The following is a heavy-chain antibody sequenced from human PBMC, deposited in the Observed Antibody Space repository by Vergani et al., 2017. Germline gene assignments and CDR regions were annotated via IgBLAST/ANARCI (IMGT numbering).Heavy chain of an antibody. CDR3: ARISGGSASYLHY. J-gene: IGHJ1*01. D-gene: IGHD2-15*01. CDR2: IKRDGTET. V-gene: IGHV3-7*01. CDR1: GFTFGDYY. Sequence: EVHLEESGGGLVQPGGSLRLSCAASGFTFGDYYMAWIRLAPGKGLDWVASIKRDGTETFYVDSVKGRFTISRDNAKTTLYLQLNSLRDEDRGVYYCARISGGSASYLHYWGQGTLVTVAS.